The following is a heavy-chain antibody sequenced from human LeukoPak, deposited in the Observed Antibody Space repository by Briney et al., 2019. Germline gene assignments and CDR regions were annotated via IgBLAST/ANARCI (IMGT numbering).Heavy chain of an antibody. V-gene: IGHV4-4*02. CDR3: ARDRERKQQLVLTYGMDV. Sequence: PSGTLSQTCAVHGGSISSTIWWRWVRQPPGKGLEWFGEIDHSGSANEKPSLKSRVTISVDKSKNRFSLKLSSVTAADTAVYYCARDRERKQQLVLTYGMDVWGQGTTVTVSS. J-gene: IGHJ6*02. CDR2: IDHSGSA. D-gene: IGHD6-13*01. CDR1: GGSISSTIW.